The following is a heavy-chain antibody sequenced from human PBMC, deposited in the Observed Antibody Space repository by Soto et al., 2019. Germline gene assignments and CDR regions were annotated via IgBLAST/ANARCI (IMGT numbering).Heavy chain of an antibody. CDR3: ARDSSQDFCSGSTCYLDY. CDR1: GSSISGYY. V-gene: IGHV4-38-2*02. J-gene: IGHJ4*02. Sequence: SETLSLTCSVSGSSISGYYWDWIRQSPGKGLEWIGSVYHSGSAYYNPSLKSRVTMSVDTSKYQFSLTVTSVTAADTAVYYCARDSSQDFCSGSTCYLDYWGQGALVTVSS. D-gene: IGHD2-2*01. CDR2: VYHSGSA.